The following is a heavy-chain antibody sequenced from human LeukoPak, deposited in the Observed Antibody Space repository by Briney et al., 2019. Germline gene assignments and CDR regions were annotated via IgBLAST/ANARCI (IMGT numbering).Heavy chain of an antibody. CDR3: ARHDAGIAARPFDN. CDR1: GGSISTYY. J-gene: IGHJ4*02. CDR2: IHASGST. V-gene: IGHV4-4*09. D-gene: IGHD6-6*01. Sequence: PSETLSLTCTVSGGSISTYYWSWIRRPPGKGLEWIAYIHASGSTNYNPSLKSRITISVDTSKNQFSLKLGSVTAADTAAYYCARHDAGIAARPFDNWGQGTLVTVSS.